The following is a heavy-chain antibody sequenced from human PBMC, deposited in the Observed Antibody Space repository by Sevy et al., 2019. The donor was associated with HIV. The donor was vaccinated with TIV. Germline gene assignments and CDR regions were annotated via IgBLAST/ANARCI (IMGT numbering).Heavy chain of an antibody. V-gene: IGHV6-1*01. CDR2: TYYRSRWLY. Sequence: SQTLSLTCAISGDSVSSNTAAWNWIRQSPSRGLEWLGRTYYRSRWLYEYAVSVKSGITINADTSKNQFSLHLNSVSPEDTARYYCVRLDHNWDYGITSYFHTFDIWGQGTMVTVSS. CDR3: VRLDHNWDYGITSYFHTFDI. D-gene: IGHD4-17*01. J-gene: IGHJ3*02. CDR1: GDSVSSNTAA.